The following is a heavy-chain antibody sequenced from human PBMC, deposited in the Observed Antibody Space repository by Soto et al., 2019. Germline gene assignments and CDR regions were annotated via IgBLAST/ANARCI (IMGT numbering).Heavy chain of an antibody. Sequence: QITLKESGPTLVKPTQTLTLTCTFSAFSLSTGGVGVGWIRQPPGKALEWLALIYWDDDKRYSPSLRSRLTITKETSKNQVVLTMPNMDPVDTATYYCIQSRCGGDCLQSYASYYYYGMDVWGQGTTVTVSS. CDR2: IYWDDDK. CDR1: AFSLSTGGVG. CDR3: IQSRCGGDCLQSYASYYYYGMDV. D-gene: IGHD2-21*02. V-gene: IGHV2-5*02. J-gene: IGHJ6*02.